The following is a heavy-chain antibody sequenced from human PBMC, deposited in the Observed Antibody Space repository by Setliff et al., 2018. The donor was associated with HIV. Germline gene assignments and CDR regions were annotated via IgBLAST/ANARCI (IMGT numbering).Heavy chain of an antibody. Sequence: GASVKVSCKASGYNFNVYHMHWVRQAPGQGLEWMGWINPNSGGTNYAQKFQGRVTMTRDTSISTAYMELSRLRSDDTAVYYCARDSNAPYFQHWGQGTLVTVSS. V-gene: IGHV1-2*02. CDR2: INPNSGGT. D-gene: IGHD1-1*01. CDR3: ARDSNAPYFQH. CDR1: GYNFNVYH. J-gene: IGHJ1*01.